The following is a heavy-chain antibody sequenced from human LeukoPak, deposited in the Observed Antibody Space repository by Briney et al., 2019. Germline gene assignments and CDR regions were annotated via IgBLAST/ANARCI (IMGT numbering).Heavy chain of an antibody. Sequence: SETLSLTCTVSGGSISGYYWSWIRQPAGKGLEWIGRIYTSGSTNYNPSLKSRVTMSVDTSKNQFSLNLISVTAADTAVYYCARGYCSSASCSPFDYWGQGTLVNVSS. CDR3: ARGYCSSASCSPFDY. CDR1: GGSISGYY. D-gene: IGHD2-2*01. J-gene: IGHJ4*02. V-gene: IGHV4-4*07. CDR2: IYTSGST.